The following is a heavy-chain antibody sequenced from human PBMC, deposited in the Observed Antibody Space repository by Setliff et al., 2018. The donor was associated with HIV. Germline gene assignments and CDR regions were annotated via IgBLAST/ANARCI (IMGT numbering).Heavy chain of an antibody. D-gene: IGHD4-17*01. J-gene: IGHJ5*02. CDR1: GYTFINYA. V-gene: IGHV7-4-1*02. Sequence: WASVKVSCKASGYTFINYAMNWVRQAPGQGLEWMGWINTNSGSPTYAQAFTGRFVFSVDTSVTTAYLEISSLKAEDTAIYYCARALYGDYGGDVNWLDPWGQGTLVTVLL. CDR3: ARALYGDYGGDVNWLDP. CDR2: INTNSGSP.